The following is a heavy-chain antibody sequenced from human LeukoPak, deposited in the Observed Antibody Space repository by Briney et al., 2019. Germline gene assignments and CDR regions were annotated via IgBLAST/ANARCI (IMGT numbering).Heavy chain of an antibody. D-gene: IGHD6-19*01. CDR1: GFTFSSYS. CDR3: ARDRPEGRAVAAAFDN. J-gene: IGHJ4*02. Sequence: KPGGSLRLSCEASGFTFSSYSMNWVRQTPGKGLEWVSSISSGSDYIYIADSVRGRFSVSRDNAKNSLYLRMNSLRAEDTAVYYCARDRPEGRAVAAAFDNWGQGTLVTVSS. V-gene: IGHV3-21*01. CDR2: ISSGSDYI.